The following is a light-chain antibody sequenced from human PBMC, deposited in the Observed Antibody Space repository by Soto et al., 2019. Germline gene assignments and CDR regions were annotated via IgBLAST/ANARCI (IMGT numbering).Light chain of an antibody. CDR1: QSISSY. CDR3: QQYNSYSWT. CDR2: AAS. Sequence: DIQMTHSPSSLSASVGDIVTITCRASQSISSYLNWYQQKPGKAPKLLIYAASSLQSGVPSRFSGSGSGTDFTLTISSLQPDDFATYYCQQYNSYSWTFGQGTKVDIK. J-gene: IGKJ1*01. V-gene: IGKV1-39*01.